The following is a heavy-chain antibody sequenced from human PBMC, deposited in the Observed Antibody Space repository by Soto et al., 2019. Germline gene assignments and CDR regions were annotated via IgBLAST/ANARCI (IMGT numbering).Heavy chain of an antibody. Sequence: EVQLVQSGAEVKKPGESLKISCKGSGYTFSNYWIGWVRQMPGKGLEWMGIIYPGDSDTRYSPSFQGQVTISADKSINTAYLRWSSLKASDSAMYYCARRDSRGYYENWHFDLWGRGTLVTVSS. CDR3: ARRDSRGYYENWHFDL. D-gene: IGHD3-22*01. CDR2: IYPGDSDT. CDR1: GYTFSNYW. J-gene: IGHJ2*01. V-gene: IGHV5-51*01.